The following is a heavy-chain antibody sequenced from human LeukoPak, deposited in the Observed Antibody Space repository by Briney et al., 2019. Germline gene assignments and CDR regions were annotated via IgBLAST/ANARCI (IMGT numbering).Heavy chain of an antibody. CDR3: ARGVVGASYFYY. CDR1: GGSISSYY. Sequence: SETLSLTCTVSGGSISSYYWSWIRQPPGKGLEWIGYIYYSGSTSYNPSLKSRVTISVDTSKNQFSLKLSSVTAADTAVYYFARGVVGASYFYYWGQGTLVTVSS. V-gene: IGHV4-59*01. CDR2: IYYSGST. J-gene: IGHJ4*02. D-gene: IGHD1-26*01.